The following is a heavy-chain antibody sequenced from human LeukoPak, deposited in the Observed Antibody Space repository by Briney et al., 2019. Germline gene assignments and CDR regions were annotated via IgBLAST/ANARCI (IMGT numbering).Heavy chain of an antibody. Sequence: SETLSLTCAVSGGSFSGYYWTWIRQPPGKGLEWIGEINHSGSTNYNPSLKSRVTISVDTSKNQFSLKLSSVTAEDTAVYYCARDWVAVAGYNWFDPWGQGTLVTVSS. J-gene: IGHJ5*02. V-gene: IGHV4-34*01. CDR2: INHSGST. CDR3: ARDWVAVAGYNWFDP. CDR1: GGSFSGYY. D-gene: IGHD6-19*01.